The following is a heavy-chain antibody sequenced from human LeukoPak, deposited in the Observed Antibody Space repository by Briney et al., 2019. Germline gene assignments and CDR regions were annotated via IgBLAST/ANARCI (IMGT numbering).Heavy chain of an antibody. Sequence: SQTLSLTCTVSGGSISSGGYYWSWIRQHPGKGLEWIGYIYYSGSTYYNPSLKSRVTISVDTSKNQFSLKLSSVTAADTAVCYCAREGSTGTTRWGQGTLVTVSS. V-gene: IGHV4-31*03. CDR2: IYYSGST. CDR3: AREGSTGTTR. CDR1: GGSISSGGYY. D-gene: IGHD1-1*01. J-gene: IGHJ4*02.